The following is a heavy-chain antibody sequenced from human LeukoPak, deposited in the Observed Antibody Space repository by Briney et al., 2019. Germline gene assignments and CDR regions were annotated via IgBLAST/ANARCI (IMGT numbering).Heavy chain of an antibody. CDR3: AREILGSAFSFDY. J-gene: IGHJ4*02. D-gene: IGHD1-26*01. CDR2: ILYDGRTT. CDR1: GFTFRSYT. Sequence: GGALRLSCAASGFTFRSYTMHWVRQAPGKGLEGVAVILYDGRTTNYAESVRGRFTISRDTPENTLYLQMNNLRPEDTAIYYCAREILGSAFSFDYWGQGTLVTVSS. V-gene: IGHV3-30*04.